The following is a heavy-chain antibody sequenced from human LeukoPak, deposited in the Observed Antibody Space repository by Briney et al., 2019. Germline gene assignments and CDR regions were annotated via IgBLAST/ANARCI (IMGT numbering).Heavy chain of an antibody. CDR3: ARRGMTTIDY. CDR2: INHSGNT. Sequence: PSETLSLTCAVYGGSFSGFYWSWIRQPPGKGLEWIGEINHSGNTNYNPSLESRVTISVDTSKNQFSLKLTSVTAADTAVYYCARRGMTTIDYWGQGTLVTVSS. J-gene: IGHJ4*02. CDR1: GGSFSGFY. D-gene: IGHD4-17*01. V-gene: IGHV4-34*01.